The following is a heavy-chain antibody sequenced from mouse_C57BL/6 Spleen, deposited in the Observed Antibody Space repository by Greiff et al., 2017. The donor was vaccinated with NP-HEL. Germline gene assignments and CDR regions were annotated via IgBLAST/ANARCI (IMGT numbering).Heavy chain of an antibody. Sequence: VQLQQSGAELVKPGASVKLSCKASGYTFTSYWMQWVKQRPGQGLEWIGEIDPSDSYTNYNQKFKGKATLTVDRSSSTAYMQLSSLTSEDSAVYYCARGGLRLGWAYWGQGTLVTVSA. J-gene: IGHJ3*01. V-gene: IGHV1-50*01. CDR2: IDPSDSYT. CDR3: ARGGLRLGWAY. D-gene: IGHD2-4*01. CDR1: GYTFTSYW.